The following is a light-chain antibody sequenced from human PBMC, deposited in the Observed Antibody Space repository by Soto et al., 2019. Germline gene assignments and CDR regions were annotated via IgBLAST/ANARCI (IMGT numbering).Light chain of an antibody. V-gene: IGLV3-1*01. J-gene: IGLJ2*01. CDR3: QAWDSGTVV. Sequence: SYELTQPPSVSVSPGQTASITCSGGKLGDKYACWYQQKPGQSPVLVIYQDSKRPSGIPERFSGSNSGNTATLTISGTQAMDEADYYCQAWDSGTVVFGGGTKVTVL. CDR1: KLGDKY. CDR2: QDS.